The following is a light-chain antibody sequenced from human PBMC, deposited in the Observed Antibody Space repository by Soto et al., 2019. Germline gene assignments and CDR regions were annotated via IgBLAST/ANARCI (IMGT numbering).Light chain of an antibody. CDR1: QSISTY. CDR2: KAS. Sequence: DIHMTQSPSTRCASVVAGVASTCRASQSISTYLAWYQQKPGKAPKLLIYKASSLESGVPSRFSGSGSGAEFTLTISSLQPDDFATYYCQQYNTYSRTFGQGTKVDI. V-gene: IGKV1-5*03. J-gene: IGKJ1*01. CDR3: QQYNTYSRT.